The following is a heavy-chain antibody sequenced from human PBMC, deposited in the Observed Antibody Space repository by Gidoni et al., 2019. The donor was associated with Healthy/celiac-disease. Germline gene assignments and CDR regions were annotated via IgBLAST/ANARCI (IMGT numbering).Heavy chain of an antibody. J-gene: IGHJ4*02. CDR2: INHSGST. D-gene: IGHD3-10*01. Sequence: QVQLQQWGAGLLKPSETLSLPCAVHGGSFSGYYWSWIRHPPGKGLEWIGEINHSGSTNYNPSLKSRVTISVDTSKNQFSLKLSSVTAADTAVYYCARLRMVRGVNNFDYWGQGTLVTVSS. CDR1: GGSFSGYY. V-gene: IGHV4-34*01. CDR3: ARLRMVRGVNNFDY.